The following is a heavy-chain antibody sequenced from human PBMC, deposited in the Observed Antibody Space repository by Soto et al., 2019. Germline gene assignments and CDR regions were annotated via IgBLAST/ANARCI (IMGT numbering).Heavy chain of an antibody. CDR1: GGTFSSYA. V-gene: IGHV1-69*01. D-gene: IGHD3-3*01. CDR2: IIPIFGTA. J-gene: IGHJ6*02. Sequence: QVQLVQSGAEVKKPGSSVKVSCKASGGTFSSYAISWVRQAPGQGLEWMGGIIPIFGTANYAQKFQGRVTITADESTSTAYMELSSLRSEDTAVYYCARDRTNFWSGSLNYYYGMDVWGQGTTVTVSS. CDR3: ARDRTNFWSGSLNYYYGMDV.